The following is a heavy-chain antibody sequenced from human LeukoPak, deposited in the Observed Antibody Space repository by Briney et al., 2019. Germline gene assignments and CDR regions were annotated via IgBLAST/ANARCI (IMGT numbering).Heavy chain of an antibody. CDR1: GGSISSYY. V-gene: IGHV4-59*01. D-gene: IGHD6-13*01. CDR3: ARSGGYSSSWSL. Sequence: SETLSLTCTVSGGSISSYYWSWIRQPPGKGLDWIGYISNSGIITYNPSLKSRVTISVDSSKSQFSLKLNSVTAADTAVYYCARSGGYSSSWSLWGQGTLVTVSS. CDR2: ISNSGII. J-gene: IGHJ4*02.